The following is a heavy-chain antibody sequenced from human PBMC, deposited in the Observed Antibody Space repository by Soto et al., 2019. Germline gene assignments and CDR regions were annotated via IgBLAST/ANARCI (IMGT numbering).Heavy chain of an antibody. J-gene: IGHJ5*02. CDR1: GFTIDDYA. V-gene: IGHV3-9*01. Sequence: EVQLVESGGGLVQPGRSLRLSCAASGFTIDDYAMHWVRQAPGKGLEWVSGISWNSGSIGYADSVKGRFTISRDNAKNSLYLQMNSLRAEDTALYYCAKSMVGDFWSCPRRGFDPWGQGTLVTVSS. D-gene: IGHD3-3*01. CDR3: AKSMVGDFWSCPRRGFDP. CDR2: ISWNSGSI.